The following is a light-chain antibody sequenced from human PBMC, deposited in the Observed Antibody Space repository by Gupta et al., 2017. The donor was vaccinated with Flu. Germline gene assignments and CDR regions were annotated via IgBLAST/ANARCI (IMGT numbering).Light chain of an antibody. Sequence: EIVLTQSPATLSLSPGERATLSCRASQSVRSYLGWYQQKPGQAPRLLIYDASNRDTGIPARFGGSGFGTDVTLTISSREPEDFAGYYCQQRSNWPPITFGQGTRLEIK. CDR3: QQRSNWPPIT. CDR1: QSVRSY. V-gene: IGKV3-11*01. CDR2: DAS. J-gene: IGKJ5*01.